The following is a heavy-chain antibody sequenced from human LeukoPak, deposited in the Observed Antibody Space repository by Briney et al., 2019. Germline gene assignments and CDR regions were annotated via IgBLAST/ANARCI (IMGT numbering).Heavy chain of an antibody. D-gene: IGHD2-8*01. CDR3: ARGRYGTRFWVYYGMDV. V-gene: IGHV4-59*01. J-gene: IGHJ6*02. CDR1: GGSISSYY. CDR2: IYYSGST. Sequence: SETLSLTCTVSGGSISSYYWSWIRQPPGKGLEWIGYIYYSGSTNYNPSLKSRVTISVDTSKNQFSLKLSSVTAADTAVYYCARGRYGTRFWVYYGMDVWGQGTTVTVFS.